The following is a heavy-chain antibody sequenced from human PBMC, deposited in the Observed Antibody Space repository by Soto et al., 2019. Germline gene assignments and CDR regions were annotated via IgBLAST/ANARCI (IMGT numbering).Heavy chain of an antibody. D-gene: IGHD3-10*01. CDR1: GGSFSGYY. CDR2: INHSGST. CDR3: ARGTPGFRGSGSYSYNWFDP. V-gene: IGHV4-34*01. Sequence: PSETLSLTCAVYGGSFSGYYWSWIRQPPGKGLEWIGEINHSGSTNYNPSLKSRVTISVDTSKNQFSLKLSSVTAADTAVYYCARGTPGFRGSGSYSYNWFDPWGQGTLVTVSS. J-gene: IGHJ5*02.